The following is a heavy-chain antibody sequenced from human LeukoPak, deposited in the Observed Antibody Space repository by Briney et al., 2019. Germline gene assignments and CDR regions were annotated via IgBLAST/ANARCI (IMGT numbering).Heavy chain of an antibody. CDR2: IYSGGST. CDR3: AREGNYYGSGSYQGAFDI. V-gene: IGHV3-53*04. J-gene: IGHJ3*02. CDR1: GFTVSSNY. D-gene: IGHD3-10*01. Sequence: GGSLRLSCAASGFTVSSNYMSWVRQAPGKGLEWVSVIYSGGSTYYADSVKGRFTISRHSSKNTLYLQMNSLRAEDTAVYYCAREGNYYGSGSYQGAFDIWGQGTMVTVSS.